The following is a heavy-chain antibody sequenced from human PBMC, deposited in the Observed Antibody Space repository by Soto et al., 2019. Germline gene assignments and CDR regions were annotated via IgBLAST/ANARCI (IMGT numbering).Heavy chain of an antibody. J-gene: IGHJ4*02. CDR2: MNPNSGNT. Sequence: QVQLVQSGAEVKKPGASVKVSCKASGYTFTSYDINWVRQATGQGLEWMGWMNPNSGNTGYAQKFQGRVTMTRNTXXRTAYMELSSLRSEATAVYYCARGGPTTPLVPPKYWGQGTLVTVSS. CDR1: GYTFTSYD. CDR3: ARGGPTTPLVPPKY. V-gene: IGHV1-8*01. D-gene: IGHD2-2*01.